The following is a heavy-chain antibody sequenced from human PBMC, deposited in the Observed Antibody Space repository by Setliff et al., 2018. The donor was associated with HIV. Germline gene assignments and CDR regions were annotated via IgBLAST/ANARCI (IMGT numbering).Heavy chain of an antibody. J-gene: IGHJ2*01. CDR2: IKEDGSEK. Sequence: GGSLRLSCEASGFTFSIYWMSWVRRTPGKGLEWVANIKEDGSEKYYVDSVKGRFTISIDNVKESLYLQMNSLRAEDTAVYYCARDARYYYGSGSYPAGYFDLWGRGTLVTVSS. CDR3: ARDARYYYGSGSYPAGYFDL. V-gene: IGHV3-7*01. CDR1: GFTFSIYW. D-gene: IGHD3-10*01.